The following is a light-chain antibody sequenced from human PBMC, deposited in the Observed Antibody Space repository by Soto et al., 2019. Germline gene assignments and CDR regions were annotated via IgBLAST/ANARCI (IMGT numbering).Light chain of an antibody. V-gene: IGLV1-44*01. CDR3: AAWDDTLNGYV. J-gene: IGLJ1*01. Sequence: SVLTQPPSASGTPGQRVTISCSGNSSNIGSNTVNWYQQLSGTAPKLLIYSNDQRPSGVPDRFSGSKSGTSASLAISGLQSEDEADYYCAAWDDTLNGYVFGAGTKVT. CDR1: SSNIGSNT. CDR2: SND.